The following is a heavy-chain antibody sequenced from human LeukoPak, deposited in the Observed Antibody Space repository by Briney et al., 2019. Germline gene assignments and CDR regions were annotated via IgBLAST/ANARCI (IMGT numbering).Heavy chain of an antibody. CDR1: GFTFSTYS. Sequence: GGSLRLSCVASGFTFSTYSMHWVRQAPGKGLEYVSGISSNGVATYYANVVKGRFTISRDNSKNTLYLQTGGLRAEDTAVYYCARVTYTVTTSRWYFDLWGCGTLVTVSS. V-gene: IGHV3-64*01. J-gene: IGHJ2*01. CDR3: ARVTYTVTTSRWYFDL. CDR2: ISSNGVAT. D-gene: IGHD4-17*01.